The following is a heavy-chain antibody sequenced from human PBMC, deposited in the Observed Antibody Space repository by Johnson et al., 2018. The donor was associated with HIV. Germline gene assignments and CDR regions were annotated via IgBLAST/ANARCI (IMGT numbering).Heavy chain of an antibody. CDR3: ARDLQGRDAFDI. V-gene: IGHV3-11*04. CDR2: ISSSGSTI. Sequence: QVQLVESGGGLIQPGGSLRLSCAASGFTVSSNYMSWVRQAPGKGLEWVSYISSSGSTIYYADSVKGRFTISRDNAKNSLYLQMNSLRVEDTAVYYCARDLQGRDAFDIWGQGTMVTVSS. J-gene: IGHJ3*02. CDR1: GFTVSSNY.